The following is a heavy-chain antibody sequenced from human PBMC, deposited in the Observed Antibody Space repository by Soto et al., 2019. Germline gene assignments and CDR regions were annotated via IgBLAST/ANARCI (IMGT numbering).Heavy chain of an antibody. J-gene: IGHJ5*02. Sequence: PGGSLRLSCAASGFTFSSYSMNWVRQAPGKGLEWVSYISSSSSTIYYADSVKGRFTISRDNAKNSLYLQMNSLRAEDTAVYYCARDQQKGSWYWWFDPWGQGTLVTVSS. CDR3: ARDQQKGSWYWWFDP. CDR1: GFTFSSYS. V-gene: IGHV3-48*01. D-gene: IGHD6-13*01. CDR2: ISSSSSTI.